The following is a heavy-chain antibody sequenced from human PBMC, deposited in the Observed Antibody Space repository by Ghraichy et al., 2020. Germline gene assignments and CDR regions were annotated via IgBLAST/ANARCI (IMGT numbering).Heavy chain of an antibody. Sequence: ESLNISCAVYGGSFSGYYWSWIRQPPGKGLEWIGEINHSGSTNYNPSLKSRVTISVDTSKNQFSLKLNSVTAADTAVYYCAKCAYSSYFDLWGRGTLVTVSS. J-gene: IGHJ2*01. CDR2: INHSGST. V-gene: IGHV4-34*01. CDR3: AKCAYSSYFDL. CDR1: GGSFSGYY. D-gene: IGHD3-16*01.